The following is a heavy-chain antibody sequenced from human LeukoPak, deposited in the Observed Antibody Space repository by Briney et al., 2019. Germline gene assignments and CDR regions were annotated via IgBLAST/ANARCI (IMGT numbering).Heavy chain of an antibody. V-gene: IGHV4-59*08. CDR1: GGSIDRYY. CDR2: VYYTGST. CDR3: ARHGGYFEWLLSGNAFDI. D-gene: IGHD3-9*01. Sequence: SETLSLTCAVSGGSIDRYYWSWIRQSPGKGLEWIGYVYYTGSTNYNPSLRSRVTMSVDKAQKRFSLELSSVTAADTAVYYCARHGGYFEWLLSGNAFDIWGPGTLITVSS. J-gene: IGHJ3*02.